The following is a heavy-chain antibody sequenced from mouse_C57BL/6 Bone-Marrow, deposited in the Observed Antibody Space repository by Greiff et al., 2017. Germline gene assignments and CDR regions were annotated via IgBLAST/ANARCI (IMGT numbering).Heavy chain of an antibody. Sequence: EVQLVESGGGLVKPGGSLKLSCAASGFTFSSYAMSWVRQTPEKRLEWVATISDGGSYTYYPDNVKGRFTISRDNAKNNLYLQMSHLKSEDTAMYYCARENGDFAYWGQGTLVTVSA. CDR1: GFTFSSYA. J-gene: IGHJ3*01. CDR3: ARENGDFAY. CDR2: ISDGGSYT. V-gene: IGHV5-4*01. D-gene: IGHD4-1*01.